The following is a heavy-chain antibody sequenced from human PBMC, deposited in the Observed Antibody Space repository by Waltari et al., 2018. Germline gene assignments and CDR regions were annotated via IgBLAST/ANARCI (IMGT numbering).Heavy chain of an antibody. CDR1: GGSIRSSSYS. Sequence: QLQLQESGPGLVKPSETLSLTCTVSGGSIRSSSYSWGWIRRPPGKGLEWMGSIYYSGSTYYNPSLKSRVTIAVVTSKNQYSLKLSSVTAADTAVYYCARRIYGLGSWYGPLLDPWGQGTLVTVSS. J-gene: IGHJ5*02. V-gene: IGHV4-39*01. D-gene: IGHD6-13*01. CDR3: ARRIYGLGSWYGPLLDP. CDR2: IYYSGST.